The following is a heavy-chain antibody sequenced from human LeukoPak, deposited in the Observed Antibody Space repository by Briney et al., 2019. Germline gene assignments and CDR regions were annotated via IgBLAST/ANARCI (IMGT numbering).Heavy chain of an antibody. Sequence: WVRQAPGKGLEWVGSIYSSGTTYYNPSLKSRVTISVDTSKNQFSLKLSSVTAADTAVYYCARALYNWNYIFGYWGQGTLVTVSS. V-gene: IGHV4-39*07. CDR2: IYSSGTT. CDR3: ARALYNWNYIFGY. D-gene: IGHD1-7*01. J-gene: IGHJ4*02.